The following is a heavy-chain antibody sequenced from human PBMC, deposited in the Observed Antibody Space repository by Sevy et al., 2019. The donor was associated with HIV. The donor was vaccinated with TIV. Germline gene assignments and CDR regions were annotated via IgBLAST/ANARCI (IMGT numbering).Heavy chain of an antibody. CDR2: IIENGADR. CDR1: GFSFSDFA. Sequence: GGSLRLSCAASGFSFSDFAMSWVRQAPGKGLEWVSGIIENGADRHYADSVKGRFTVSRDNSRDRLYLQMNSLRTEDTAIYYRVKDYTANGKCDVWIYNPFDHWGQGTLVTVSS. J-gene: IGHJ4*02. CDR3: VKDYTANGKCDVWIYNPFDH. V-gene: IGHV3-23*01. D-gene: IGHD3-16*01.